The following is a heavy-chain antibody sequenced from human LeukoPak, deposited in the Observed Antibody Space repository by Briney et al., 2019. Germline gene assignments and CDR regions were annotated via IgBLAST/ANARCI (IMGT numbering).Heavy chain of an antibody. Sequence: GGSLRLSCAASGFAFGTYVMSWVRQAPGKGLEWVSNIIGSGASAYYADSVKGRFTISRDNSKNTLYLQMNRLRAEDTAVYYCARGGPARYYYYGMDVWGQGTTVTVSS. CDR3: ARGGPARYYYYGMDV. CDR2: IIGSGASA. V-gene: IGHV3-23*01. CDR1: GFAFGTYV. J-gene: IGHJ6*02.